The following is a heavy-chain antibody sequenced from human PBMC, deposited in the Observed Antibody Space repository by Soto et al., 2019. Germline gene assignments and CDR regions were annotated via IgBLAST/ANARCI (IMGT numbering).Heavy chain of an antibody. CDR3: ARERYYYGSGDY. J-gene: IGHJ4*02. D-gene: IGHD3-10*01. CDR1: GFTFSNNW. CDR2: INSDGSST. Sequence: GGSLRLSCAASGFTFSNNWMHWVRQAPGKGPVWVSRINSDGSSTYYVDSVKGQFTISRDNAKNSLYLQMNSLRAEDTAVYYCARERYYYGSGDYWGQGTLVTVSS. V-gene: IGHV3-74*01.